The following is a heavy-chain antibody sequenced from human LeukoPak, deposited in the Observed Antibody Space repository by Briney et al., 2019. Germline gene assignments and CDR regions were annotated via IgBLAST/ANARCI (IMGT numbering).Heavy chain of an antibody. D-gene: IGHD3-10*01. J-gene: IGHJ4*02. V-gene: IGHV3-23*01. Sequence: GGSLRLSCAASGFTFSSYAMSWVRQAPGKGLEWVSAISGSGGSTYYADSVKGRFTISGDNSKNTLYLQMNSLRAEDTAVYYCAKSHRYYGSGSYPPFDYWGQGTLVTVPS. CDR2: ISGSGGST. CDR1: GFTFSSYA. CDR3: AKSHRYYGSGSYPPFDY.